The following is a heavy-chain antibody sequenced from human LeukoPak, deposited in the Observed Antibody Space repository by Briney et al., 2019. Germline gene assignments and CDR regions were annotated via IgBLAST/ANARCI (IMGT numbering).Heavy chain of an antibody. D-gene: IGHD3-10*01. V-gene: IGHV1-69*06. Sequence: SVKVSCKASGGTFSSYAISWVRQAPGQGLEWMGVIISIFGTANYAQKFQGRVTITADKSTSTAYMELSSMRSEDTAVYYCARDRVVRGVLEGYMDVWGKGTTVTVS. CDR3: ARDRVVRGVLEGYMDV. CDR1: GGTFSSYA. CDR2: IISIFGTA. J-gene: IGHJ6*03.